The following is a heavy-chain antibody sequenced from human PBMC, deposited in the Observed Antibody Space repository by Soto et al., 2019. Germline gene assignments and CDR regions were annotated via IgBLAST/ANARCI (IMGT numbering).Heavy chain of an antibody. CDR2: VNPSGGHT. J-gene: IGHJ4*02. D-gene: IGHD2-21*02. V-gene: IGHV1-46*01. Sequence: QVQLMQSGAEVKKPGASVKVSCKASGDTFSDYYIHWVRQAPGQGLEWMGTVNPSGGHTTYSQHFLGRGTLTRDTSTRTLHMELTSLTSEATAVYCCARGGHVVVVTAALDYWGQGTLVTVSS. CDR1: GDTFSDYY. CDR3: ARGGHVVVVTAALDY.